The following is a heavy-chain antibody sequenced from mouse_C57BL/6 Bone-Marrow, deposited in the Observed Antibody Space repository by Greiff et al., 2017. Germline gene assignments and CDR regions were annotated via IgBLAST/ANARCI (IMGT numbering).Heavy chain of an antibody. CDR1: GFNIKDDY. V-gene: IGHV14-4*01. CDR3: TTLWDYYGLYCYAMDY. D-gene: IGHD2-2*01. J-gene: IGHJ4*01. Sequence: VQLQQSGAELVRPGASVKLSCTASGFNIKDDYMHWVKQRPEQGLEWIGWIDPENGDTAYASKFQGKATLTADTSSNTAYLQLSSLTSEDTAVYYCTTLWDYYGLYCYAMDYWGQGTSVTVSS. CDR2: IDPENGDT.